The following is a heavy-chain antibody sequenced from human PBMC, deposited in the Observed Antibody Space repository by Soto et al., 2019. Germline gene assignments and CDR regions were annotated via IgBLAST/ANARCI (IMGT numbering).Heavy chain of an antibody. CDR2: ISSDGSTT. V-gene: IGHV3-74*01. CDR3: SVVVITTARNSLGS. CDR1: GFSVSTHW. Sequence: EVQLVQSGGGLVQPGGSLRLSCAASGFSVSTHWMHWVRQAPGKGLVWVSRISSDGSTTNYADSVKGRFTISRDNANNTLYLQMNSLRAEDTAVYYCSVVVITTARNSLGSWGQGTLVTVSS. D-gene: IGHD3-22*01. J-gene: IGHJ5*02.